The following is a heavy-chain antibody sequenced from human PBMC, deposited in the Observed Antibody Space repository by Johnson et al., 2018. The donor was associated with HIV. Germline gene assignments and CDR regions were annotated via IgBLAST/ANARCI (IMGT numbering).Heavy chain of an antibody. J-gene: IGHJ3*02. CDR1: GFSVSSNY. CDR3: AKDISAPLYCSGGSFYSLAFDI. D-gene: IGHD2-15*01. CDR2: IGYDGSDK. Sequence: QVQLVESGGGLVQPGGSLRLSCAASGFSVSSNYMTWVRQAPGKGLEWVAVIGYDGSDKYYADSVKGRVTISRDNPKNTVYLHMNNLRAEDTAVYYFAKDISAPLYCSGGSFYSLAFDIWGQGTMVTVSS. V-gene: IGHV3-30*04.